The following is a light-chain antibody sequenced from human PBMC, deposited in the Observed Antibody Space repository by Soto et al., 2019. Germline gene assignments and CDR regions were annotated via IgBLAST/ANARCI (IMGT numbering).Light chain of an antibody. CDR1: QTISTW. CDR2: DAS. V-gene: IGKV1-5*01. CDR3: QQYTNTNNPWM. J-gene: IGKJ1*01. Sequence: DIQMTQSPSTPSGSVGDRVTITCRASQTISTWMAWYQQKPGKAPKLLVYDASTLQSGVASRFSGSGSGTEFTLIISGLQPDDSATYYCQQYTNTNNPWMFGQGTKVDIK.